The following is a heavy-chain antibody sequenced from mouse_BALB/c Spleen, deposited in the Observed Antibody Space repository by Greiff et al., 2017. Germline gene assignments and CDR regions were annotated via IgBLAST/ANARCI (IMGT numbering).Heavy chain of an antibody. CDR3: ARDYWFAY. J-gene: IGHJ3*01. Sequence: EVMLVESGAELVKPGASVKLSCTASGFNIKDTYMHWVKQRPEQGLEWIGRIDPANGNTKYDPKFQGKATITADTSSNTAYLQLSSLTSEDTAVYYCARDYWFAYWGQGTLVTVSA. D-gene: IGHD2-13*01. CDR2: IDPANGNT. CDR1: GFNIKDTY. V-gene: IGHV14-3*02.